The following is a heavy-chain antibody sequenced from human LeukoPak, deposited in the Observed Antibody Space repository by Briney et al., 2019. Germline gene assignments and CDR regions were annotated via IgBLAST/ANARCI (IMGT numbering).Heavy chain of an antibody. CDR3: ARDDNFQFDS. J-gene: IGHJ4*02. D-gene: IGHD1-1*01. CDR1: GYTFTAYY. V-gene: IGHV1-2*02. CDR2: INPNTGAT. Sequence: ASVRVSCKASGYTFTAYYMHWVRQAPGQGLEWMGWINPNTGATNYAQKFQGRVTMTRDTSINTAYMDLSRLTSGDTALYYCARDDNFQFDSWGQGTLATVSS.